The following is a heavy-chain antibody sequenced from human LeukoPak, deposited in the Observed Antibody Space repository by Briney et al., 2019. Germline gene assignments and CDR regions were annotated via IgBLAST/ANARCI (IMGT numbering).Heavy chain of an antibody. CDR1: GYTFTSYG. J-gene: IGHJ6*04. CDR2: ISAYNGNT. D-gene: IGHD2-2*03. Sequence: ASVKVSCKASGYTFTSYGISRVRQAPGQGLEWMGWISAYNGNTNYAQKLQGRVTMTTDTSTSTAYMELRSLRSDDTAVYYCARVSMDIVVVPAAIGYYGMDVWGKGTTVTVSS. CDR3: ARVSMDIVVVPAAIGYYGMDV. V-gene: IGHV1-18*04.